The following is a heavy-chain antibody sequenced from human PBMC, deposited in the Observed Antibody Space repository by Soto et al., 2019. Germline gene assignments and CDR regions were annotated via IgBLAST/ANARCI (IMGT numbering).Heavy chain of an antibody. CDR2: ISAYNGNT. CDR1: GYTVTSYV. D-gene: IGHD3-3*01. V-gene: IGHV1-18*01. Sequence: ASVKVSCKASGYTVTSYVIVGVGPAPGQGLEWMGWISAYNGNTNYAQKLQGRVTMTTDTSTSTAYMELRSLRSDDTAVYYCARVYGYYDFWSGYSSNWFDPWGQGTLVTVSS. CDR3: ARVYGYYDFWSGYSSNWFDP. J-gene: IGHJ5*02.